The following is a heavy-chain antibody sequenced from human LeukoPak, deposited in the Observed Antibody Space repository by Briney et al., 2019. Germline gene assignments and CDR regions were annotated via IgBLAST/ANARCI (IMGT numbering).Heavy chain of an antibody. CDR1: GFTFSTYA. CDR3: ARDRVVKSADYYFDY. CDR2: ISGGGGST. J-gene: IGHJ4*02. D-gene: IGHD2-2*01. Sequence: GGSLRLSCAASGFTFSTYAMSWVRQAPGKGLEWVSVISGGGGSTYYADSVKGRFTISSDNSKNTLYLQMNSLRPEDTAVYFCARDRVVKSADYYFDYWGQGTLVTVSS. V-gene: IGHV3-23*01.